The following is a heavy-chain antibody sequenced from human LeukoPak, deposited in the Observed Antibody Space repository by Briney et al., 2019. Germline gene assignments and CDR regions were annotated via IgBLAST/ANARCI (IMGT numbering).Heavy chain of an antibody. CDR3: AKGGLRIHSDY. D-gene: IGHD5-12*01. Sequence: PGESLRLSCAASGFTISSYAMSWVRQVPGKGLAWVSAISGTGGSTYYADSVRGRFTISRDNSKNTLYLQMNSLRAEDTAVYYCAKGGLRIHSDYWGQGTLVTVSS. J-gene: IGHJ4*02. V-gene: IGHV3-23*01. CDR1: GFTISSYA. CDR2: ISGTGGST.